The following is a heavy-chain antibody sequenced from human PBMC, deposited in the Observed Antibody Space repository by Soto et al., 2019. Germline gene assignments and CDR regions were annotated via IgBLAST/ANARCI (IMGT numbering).Heavy chain of an antibody. J-gene: IGHJ5*02. CDR1: GGTFSSYA. CDR3: ARDSGNSSKWYNWFDP. Sequence: ASVKVSCKASGGTFSSYAISWVRQAPGQGLEWMGGIIPMFGTGNYTQKFQGRVTFIADESTSTSYMELSSLRSEDTAVYYCARDSGNSSKWYNWFDPWGQGNLVTVSS. V-gene: IGHV1-69*13. D-gene: IGHD6-13*01. CDR2: IIPMFGTG.